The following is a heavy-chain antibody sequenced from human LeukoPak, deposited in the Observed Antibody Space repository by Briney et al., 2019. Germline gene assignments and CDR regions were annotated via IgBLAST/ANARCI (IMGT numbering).Heavy chain of an antibody. CDR3: ARFQFDFGGYSSGSYLDYFDY. Sequence: PSETLSLTCTVSGGSISSGDYYWSWIRQPPGKGLEWIGYIYYSGSTYYNPSLKSRVTISVDTSKNQFSLKLSSVTAADSAVYYCARFQFDFGGYSSGSYLDYFDYWGQGTLVTVSS. CDR2: IYYSGST. D-gene: IGHD3-10*01. J-gene: IGHJ4*02. V-gene: IGHV4-30-4*01. CDR1: GGSISSGDYY.